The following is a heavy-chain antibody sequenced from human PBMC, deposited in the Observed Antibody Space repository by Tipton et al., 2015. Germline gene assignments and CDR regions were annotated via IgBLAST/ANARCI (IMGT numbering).Heavy chain of an antibody. J-gene: IGHJ4*02. CDR2: IYYSGST. CDR3: ARARGRHGGLFDS. Sequence: TLSLTCTVSSDSISSYYWSWIRQPPGKGLEWIGYIYYSGSTNYNPSLKSRVTISVDTSKTQFSLKMSSVTASDTAVYYCARARGRHGGLFDSWGQGILVTVPS. D-gene: IGHD4-23*01. V-gene: IGHV4-59*07. CDR1: SDSISSYY.